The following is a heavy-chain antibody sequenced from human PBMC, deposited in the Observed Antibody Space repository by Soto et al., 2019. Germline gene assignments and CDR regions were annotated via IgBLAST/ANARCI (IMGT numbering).Heavy chain of an antibody. J-gene: IGHJ4*02. CDR1: GFTVSSNY. V-gene: IGHV3-53*05. D-gene: IGHD6-19*01. CDR3: AKGGSGWPWYYFDY. Sequence: GGSLRLSCAASGFTVSSNYMSWVRQAPGKGLEWVSVIYSGGSTYYADSVKGRFTISRDNSKNTLYLQMNSLRAEDTAVYYCAKGGSGWPWYYFDYWGQGTLVTVSS. CDR2: IYSGGST.